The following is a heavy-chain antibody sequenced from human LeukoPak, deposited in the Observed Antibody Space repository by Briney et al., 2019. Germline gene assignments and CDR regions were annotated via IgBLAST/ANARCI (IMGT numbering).Heavy chain of an antibody. CDR2: ISSSAYTI. J-gene: IGHJ4*02. CDR1: GFTFSSYE. Sequence: PGGSLRLSCAASGFTFSSYEMNWVRQAPGKGLEWISYISSSAYTIYYADSVKGRFTISRDNTKNSLYLQMNSLRAEDTAVYYCARDGHDYGDYFFDCWGQGTLVTVSS. V-gene: IGHV3-48*03. CDR3: ARDGHDYGDYFFDC. D-gene: IGHD4-17*01.